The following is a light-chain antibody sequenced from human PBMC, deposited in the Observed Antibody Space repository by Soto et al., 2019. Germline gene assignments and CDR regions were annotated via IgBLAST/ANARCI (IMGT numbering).Light chain of an antibody. J-gene: IGKJ5*01. CDR3: MQALQTPIT. V-gene: IGKV2-28*01. CDR2: LGS. CDR1: QSLLYVNEYTY. Sequence: DIVMTQSPLSLPVTPGEPASISCRSSQSLLYVNEYTYLDWYLQKPGQSPQLLIYLGSNRASGVPDRFSSSGSGTDFTLKISRVEAEDVGVYYCMQALQTPITFVQGTRLEIK.